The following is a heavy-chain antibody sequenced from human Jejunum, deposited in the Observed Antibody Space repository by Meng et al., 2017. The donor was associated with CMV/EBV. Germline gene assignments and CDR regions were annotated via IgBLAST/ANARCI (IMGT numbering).Heavy chain of an antibody. D-gene: IGHD3-10*01. J-gene: IGHJ6*02. V-gene: IGHV3-74*03. CDR3: YGSGV. CDR2: NSTDGSTI. Sequence: LSLTCAASGFTFSSYWMHWIRQAPGKGLVWVSRNSTDGSTITYADSVKGRFTISRDNAKSTLYLQMNSLRAEDTAVYYCYGSGVWGQGTTVTVSS. CDR1: GFTFSSYW.